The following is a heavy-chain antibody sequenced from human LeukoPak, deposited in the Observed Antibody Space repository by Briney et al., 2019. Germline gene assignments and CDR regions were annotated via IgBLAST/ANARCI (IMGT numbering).Heavy chain of an antibody. Sequence: GGSLRLSCAASGFTFSSYEMNWVRQAPGKGLEWVSYISSSGSTIYYADSVKGRFTISRDNSKNTLYLQMSSLRAEDTAVYYCAKDLGWELLVFDYWGQGTLVTVSS. V-gene: IGHV3-48*03. D-gene: IGHD1-26*01. J-gene: IGHJ4*02. CDR3: AKDLGWELLVFDY. CDR2: ISSSGSTI. CDR1: GFTFSSYE.